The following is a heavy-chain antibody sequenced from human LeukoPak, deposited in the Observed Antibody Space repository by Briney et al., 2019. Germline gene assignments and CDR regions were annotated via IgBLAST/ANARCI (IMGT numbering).Heavy chain of an antibody. Sequence: GGSLRLSCTHSGFTFCDYVMSWVCPAPGTGRERVGFIRSKTCGGTTADATSVKGRFTISSDDSKSIAYLQMNSLKTEDTAVYYCTRTYDSSGWYAEFDYFDYWGQGTLVTVSS. V-gene: IGHV3-49*04. CDR1: GFTFCDYV. CDR2: IRSKTCGGTT. CDR3: TRTYDSSGWYAEFDYFDY. D-gene: IGHD6-19*01. J-gene: IGHJ4*02.